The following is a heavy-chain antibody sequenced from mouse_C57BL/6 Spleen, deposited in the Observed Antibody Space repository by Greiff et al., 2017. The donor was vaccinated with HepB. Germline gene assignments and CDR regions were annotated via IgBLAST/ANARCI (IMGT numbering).Heavy chain of an antibody. J-gene: IGHJ2*01. CDR3: AREVNWDFFDY. V-gene: IGHV1-80*01. D-gene: IGHD4-1*01. CDR2: IYPGDGDT. Sequence: VQLQQSGAELVKPGASVKISCKASGYAFSSYWMNWVKQRPGKGLEWIGQIYPGDGDTNYNGKFKGKATLTADKSSSTAYMQLSSLTSEDSAVYCCAREVNWDFFDYWGQGTTLTVSS. CDR1: GYAFSSYW.